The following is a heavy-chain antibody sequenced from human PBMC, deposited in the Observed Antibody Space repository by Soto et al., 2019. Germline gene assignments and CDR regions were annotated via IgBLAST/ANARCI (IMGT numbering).Heavy chain of an antibody. CDR2: IYYSGST. V-gene: IGHV4-30-4*01. Sequence: QVQLQESGPGLVKPSQTLSLTCTVSGGSISSGDYYWIWIRQPPGKGLEWIGYIYYSGSTYYNPSLKSRVTISVDTSKNQFSLKLSSVTAADTAVYYCARYCSGGSCYEGRSSLFDYWGQGTLVTVSS. CDR1: GGSISSGDYY. CDR3: ARYCSGGSCYEGRSSLFDY. J-gene: IGHJ4*02. D-gene: IGHD2-15*01.